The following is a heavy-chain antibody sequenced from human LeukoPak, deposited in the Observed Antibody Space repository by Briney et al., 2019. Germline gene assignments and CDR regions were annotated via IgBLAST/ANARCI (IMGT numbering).Heavy chain of an antibody. CDR1: GGSISSYY. Sequence: PSETLSLTCTVSGGSISSYYWSWIRQPPGKGLEWIGYIYYSGSTNYNPSLKSRVTISVDTSKNQFSLKLSSVTAADTAVYYCARASIGPYYYGMDVWGQGTLVTVSS. CDR3: ARASIGPYYYGMDV. V-gene: IGHV4-59*01. J-gene: IGHJ6*02. CDR2: IYYSGST. D-gene: IGHD3/OR15-3a*01.